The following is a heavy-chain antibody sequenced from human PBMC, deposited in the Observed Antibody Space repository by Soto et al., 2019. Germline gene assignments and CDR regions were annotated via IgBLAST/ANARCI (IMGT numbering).Heavy chain of an antibody. V-gene: IGHV3-23*01. CDR2: LDGAGGST. D-gene: IGHD3-10*01. J-gene: IGHJ6*02. Sequence: GGSLRLSCLASGFTFSDYAMTWVRHVPGRGLEWVASLDGAGGSTYYADSVRGRFTISRDNSQNTLFLQMKRLTVDDTAIYYCAAPRDEYGSGVSWFTYGMDIWAQGTTVTVSS. CDR3: AAPRDEYGSGVSWFTYGMDI. CDR1: GFTFSDYA.